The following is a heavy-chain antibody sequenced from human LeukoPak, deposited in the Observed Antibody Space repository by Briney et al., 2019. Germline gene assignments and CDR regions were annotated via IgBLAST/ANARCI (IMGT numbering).Heavy chain of an antibody. Sequence: GGSLRLSCAASGFTFSSYSMNWVRRAPGKGLEWVSTISSSGGSTYYADSVKGRFTISRDNPKNTLYLQMNSLRAEDTAVYYCAEPPSDYWGQGTLVTVSS. V-gene: IGHV3-23*01. CDR2: ISSSGGST. J-gene: IGHJ4*02. CDR3: AEPPSDY. CDR1: GFTFSSYS.